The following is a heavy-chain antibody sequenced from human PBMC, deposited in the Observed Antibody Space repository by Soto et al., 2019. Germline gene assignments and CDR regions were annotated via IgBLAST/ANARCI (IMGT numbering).Heavy chain of an antibody. J-gene: IGHJ4*02. V-gene: IGHV3-23*01. CDR1: GFTFSNYA. D-gene: IGHD2-15*01. CDR2: FSSGGGGT. Sequence: PGGSLRLSCTASGFTFSNYAMSWVRQAPGKGLEWVSTFSSGGGGTYYADSVKGRFTISRDNSKNTLSLQMNSLRAEDTAVYYCTKANRYCSGANCFTFDYWGQGTLVTVSS. CDR3: TKANRYCSGANCFTFDY.